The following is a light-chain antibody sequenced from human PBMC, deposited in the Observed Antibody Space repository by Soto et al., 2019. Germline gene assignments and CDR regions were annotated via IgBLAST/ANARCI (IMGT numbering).Light chain of an antibody. CDR1: SSNLGAGYD. CDR3: QAYDFSLTASV. V-gene: IGLV1-40*01. CDR2: GNR. J-gene: IGLJ3*02. Sequence: SVLTQPPSVSGAPGQRVTISCTGNSSNLGAGYDVHWYQQLPGAATKLVIFGNRNRPSGVPERFSGSKSGTSDSLAITGLQAEYDADYDSQAYDFSLTASVFGVGTQITVL.